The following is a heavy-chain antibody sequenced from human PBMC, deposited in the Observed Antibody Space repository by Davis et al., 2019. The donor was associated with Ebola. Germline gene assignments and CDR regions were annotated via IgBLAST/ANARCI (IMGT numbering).Heavy chain of an antibody. Sequence: GESLKISCAASGFTFSSYGRHWVRQAAGKGLEWVAVIWYDGSNKYYADSVKGRFTISRDNSKKTLYVQMNSLRADDTAVYYCARGAGSSWTAYFDYWGQGTLVTVSS. CDR3: ARGAGSSWTAYFDY. V-gene: IGHV3-33*01. CDR2: IWYDGSNK. CDR1: GFTFSSYG. J-gene: IGHJ4*02. D-gene: IGHD6-13*01.